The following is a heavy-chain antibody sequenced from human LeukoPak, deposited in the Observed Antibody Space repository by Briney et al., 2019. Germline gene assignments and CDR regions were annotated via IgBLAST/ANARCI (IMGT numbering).Heavy chain of an antibody. D-gene: IGHD3-22*01. CDR2: ISYDGSNK. J-gene: IGHJ4*02. CDR3: AKGAWVYDSSGYFDY. Sequence: PGGSLRLSCAASGFTFSSYGMHWVRQAPGKGLEWVAVISYDGSNKYYADSVKGRFTISRDNSKNTLYLQMNSLRAEDTAVYYCAKGAWVYDSSGYFDYWGQGTLVTVSS. CDR1: GFTFSSYG. V-gene: IGHV3-30*18.